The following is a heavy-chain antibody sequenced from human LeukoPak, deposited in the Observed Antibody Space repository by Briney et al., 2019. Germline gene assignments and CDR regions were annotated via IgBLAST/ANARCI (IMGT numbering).Heavy chain of an antibody. D-gene: IGHD4-17*01. J-gene: IGHJ6*03. CDR2: VYYGGTT. CDR1: DVSIRSYY. Sequence: NPSETLSLTCNVSDVSIRSYYWSWIRQPPGKGLEWIGSVYYGGTTYYNPSLKSRVTISEDTSKNQFSLKLSSVTAADTAVYYCARRATTVTTGYYYYYMDVWGKGTTVTVSS. CDR3: ARRATTVTTGYYYYYMDV. V-gene: IGHV4-39*01.